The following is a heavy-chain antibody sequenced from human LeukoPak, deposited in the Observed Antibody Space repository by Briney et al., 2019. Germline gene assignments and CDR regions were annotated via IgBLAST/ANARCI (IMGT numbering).Heavy chain of an antibody. V-gene: IGHV1-18*01. CDR3: ARGGAWLHFDY. Sequence: ASVKVSCKASGYTFTSYGISWVRQAPGQGLEWMGWISADNGNTDHAQNLQGRVTMTTDISTSTAYMEVRTLRSDDSAVYYCARGGAWLHFDYWGQGTLVTVSS. CDR1: GYTFTSYG. J-gene: IGHJ4*02. CDR2: ISADNGNT. D-gene: IGHD1-26*01.